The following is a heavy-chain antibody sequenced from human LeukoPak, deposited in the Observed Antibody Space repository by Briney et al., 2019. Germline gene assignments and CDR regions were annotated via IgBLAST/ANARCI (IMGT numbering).Heavy chain of an antibody. V-gene: IGHV3-23*01. CDR1: GFTFDDYG. J-gene: IGHJ4*02. D-gene: IGHD6-19*01. CDR2: ISESGGTT. Sequence: GGSLRLSCTASGFTFDDYGMSWVRQAPGKGLEWVSSISESGGTTDYADSVKGRFTISRDNSKNTLYLQMNSLRAEDTAVYYCARQWLVNGWGQGTLVTVSS. CDR3: ARQWLVNG.